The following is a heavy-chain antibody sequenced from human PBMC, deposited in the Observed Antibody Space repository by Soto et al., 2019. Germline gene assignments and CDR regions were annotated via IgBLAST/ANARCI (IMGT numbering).Heavy chain of an antibody. D-gene: IGHD2-15*01. CDR2: IWYDGSNK. CDR1: GFTFSSYG. V-gene: IGHV3-33*01. J-gene: IGHJ4*02. CDR3: ARDLYCSGGSCYHSGMTFGY. Sequence: HPGGSLRLSCAASGFTFSSYGMHWVRQAPGKGLEWVAVIWYDGSNKYYADSVKGRFTISRDNSKNTLYLQMNSLRAEDTAVYYCARDLYCSGGSCYHSGMTFGYWGQGTLVTVSS.